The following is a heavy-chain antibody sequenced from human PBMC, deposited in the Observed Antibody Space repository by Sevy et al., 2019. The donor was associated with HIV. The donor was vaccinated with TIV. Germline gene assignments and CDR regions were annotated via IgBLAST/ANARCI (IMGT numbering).Heavy chain of an antibody. Sequence: GGSLRLSCAASGFTFSSYSMNWVRQAPGKGLEWVSSISSSSSYIYYADSVKGRFTISRDNAKNSLYLQMNSLRAEDTAVYYCARGWFGEFRPNWYFDLWGRRTLVTVSS. V-gene: IGHV3-21*01. J-gene: IGHJ2*01. CDR2: ISSSSSYI. CDR3: ARGWFGEFRPNWYFDL. CDR1: GFTFSSYS. D-gene: IGHD3-10*01.